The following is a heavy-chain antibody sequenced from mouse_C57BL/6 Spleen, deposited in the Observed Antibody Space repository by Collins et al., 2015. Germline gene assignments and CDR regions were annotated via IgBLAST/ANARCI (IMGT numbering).Heavy chain of an antibody. J-gene: IGHJ2*01. V-gene: IGHV3-6*01. CDR2: ISYDGSN. CDR3: ARVYYYGSSYS. Sequence: DVQLQESGPGLVKPSQSLSLTCSVTGYSITSGYYWNWIRQFPGNKLEWMGYISYDGSNNYNPSLKNRISITRDTSKNQFFLKLNSVTTEDTATYYCARVYYYGSSYSWGQGTTLTVSS. D-gene: IGHD1-1*01. CDR1: GYSITSGYY.